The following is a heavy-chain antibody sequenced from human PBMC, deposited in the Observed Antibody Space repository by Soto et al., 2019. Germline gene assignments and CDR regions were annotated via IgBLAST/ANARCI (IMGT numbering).Heavy chain of an antibody. V-gene: IGHV6-1*01. CDR1: GDSVSSNSAA. CDR3: ASAQSPRTGTTVSMLYYYYYGMDV. Sequence: SETLSLTCAISGDSVSSNSAAWNWIRQSPSRGLEWMGRTYYRSKWYNDYAVSVKSRITINPDTSKNQFSLQLNSVTPKDTAVYYCASAQSPRTGTTVSMLYYYYYGMDVWGQGTTVTVSS. D-gene: IGHD1-7*01. CDR2: TYYRSKWYN. J-gene: IGHJ6*02.